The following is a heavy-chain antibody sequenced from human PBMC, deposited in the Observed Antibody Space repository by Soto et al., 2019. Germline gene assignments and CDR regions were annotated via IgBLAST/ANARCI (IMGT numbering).Heavy chain of an antibody. CDR1: GGSISSYY. D-gene: IGHD6-19*01. J-gene: IGHJ4*02. CDR3: ARTAITSGWSPFDY. CDR2: IYYSGSP. V-gene: IGHV4-59*08. Sequence: PSETLSLTCTVSGGSISSYYWSWIRQPPGKGLEWIGYIYYSGSPNYNPSLASRVTISVDTSKNRFSLKVSSVTAADTAVYYCARTAITSGWSPFDYWGQGTLVT.